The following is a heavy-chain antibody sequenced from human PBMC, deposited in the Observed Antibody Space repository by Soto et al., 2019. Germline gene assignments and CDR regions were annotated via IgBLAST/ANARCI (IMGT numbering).Heavy chain of an antibody. Sequence: SGGSLRLSCTASGFRFSGHSMTWIRQSPGKGLEWISYISGPSGYTLYADSVKGRFTISRDNYKNSMFMRMNSLRVEDTAVYFCARAGISSASEYFFDYWGPGPQVTV. D-gene: IGHD2-15*01. CDR2: ISGPSGYT. CDR3: ARAGISSASEYFFDY. V-gene: IGHV3-11*06. J-gene: IGHJ4*02. CDR1: GFRFSGHS.